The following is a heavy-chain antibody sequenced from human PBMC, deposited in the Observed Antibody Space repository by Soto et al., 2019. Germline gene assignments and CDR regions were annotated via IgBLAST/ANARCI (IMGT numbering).Heavy chain of an antibody. Sequence: TGGSLRLSCAASGFTFSSYGMHWVRQAPGKGLEWVAVISYDGSNKYYADSVKGRFTISRDNSKNTLYLQMNSLRAEDTAVYYCAKEVSARDSSGNWGQGTLVTVSS. CDR1: GFTFSSYG. D-gene: IGHD3-22*01. CDR3: AKEVSARDSSGN. V-gene: IGHV3-30*18. J-gene: IGHJ4*02. CDR2: ISYDGSNK.